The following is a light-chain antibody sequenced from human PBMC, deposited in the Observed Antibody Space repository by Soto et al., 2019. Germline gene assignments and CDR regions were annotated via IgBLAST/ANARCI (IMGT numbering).Light chain of an antibody. CDR1: QGISTW. V-gene: IGKV1-12*01. CDR3: QQANSFPRT. Sequence: DIQMTQSPSSVSASVADTVTISCRASQGISTWLAWYQQKPGKAPKLLIYAASYLQNGVPSRFSGRGSGTDFTLTISSLQPEDFVTYYCQQANSFPRTFGQGTKLEIK. J-gene: IGKJ2*02. CDR2: AAS.